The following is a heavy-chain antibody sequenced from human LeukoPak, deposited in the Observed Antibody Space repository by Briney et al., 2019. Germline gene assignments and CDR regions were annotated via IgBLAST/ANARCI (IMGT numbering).Heavy chain of an antibody. V-gene: IGHV5-51*01. Sequence: GESLKISCKGSGYSFTSYWIGWVRQMPGKGLEWMGIIYPGDSDTRYSPSFQGRVTISADKSISTAYLQWSSLKASDTAMYCCARLSLSTSCYEGLCWAFDIWGQGTMVTVSS. CDR2: IYPGDSDT. CDR3: ARLSLSTSCYEGLCWAFDI. J-gene: IGHJ3*02. D-gene: IGHD2-2*01. CDR1: GYSFTSYW.